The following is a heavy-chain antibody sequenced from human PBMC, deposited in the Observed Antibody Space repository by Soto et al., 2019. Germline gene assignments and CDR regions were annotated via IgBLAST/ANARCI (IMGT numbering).Heavy chain of an antibody. D-gene: IGHD6-19*01. CDR3: AAPAPLVRDTSGCYACLRP. J-gene: IGHJ5*02. CDR2: IYPGDSDT. CDR1: GYSFTSYW. Sequence: GESLKISCKGSGYSFTSYWIGWVRQMPGKGLEWMGIIYPGDSDTRYSPSFQGQVTISADKSISTAYLQWSSLKASDTAMCYCAAPAPLVRDTSGCYACLRPWGKGTLV. V-gene: IGHV5-51*01.